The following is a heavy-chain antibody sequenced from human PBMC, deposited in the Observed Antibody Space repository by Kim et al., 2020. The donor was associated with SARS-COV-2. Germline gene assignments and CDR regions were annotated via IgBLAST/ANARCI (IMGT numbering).Heavy chain of an antibody. CDR3: AKDWSGIVIVPAALDY. J-gene: IGHJ4*02. Sequence: GGSLRLSCAASGFTFSSYDIHWVRQAPGKGLEWVAFISFDGSNKYYADSVKGRFTISRDNSKNTLYLQMNSLRAEDTAVYYCAKDWSGIVIVPAALDYWGQGTLVTVSS. V-gene: IGHV3-30*18. D-gene: IGHD2-2*01. CDR2: ISFDGSNK. CDR1: GFTFSSYD.